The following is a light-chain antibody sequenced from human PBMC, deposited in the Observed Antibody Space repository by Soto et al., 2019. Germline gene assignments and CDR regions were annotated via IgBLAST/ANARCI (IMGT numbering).Light chain of an antibody. CDR2: GAS. J-gene: IGKJ5*01. CDR1: QSVDSNY. V-gene: IGKV3D-7*01. Sequence: EIVVTQSPGTLSLYPGEEATLSCRASQSVDSNYLAWYQQKPGQTPRLIIYGASGRADGIPHRFSGSGSGTEFTLTISSLQSEDFATYYCQQANTFPLTFGQGTRM. CDR3: QQANTFPLT.